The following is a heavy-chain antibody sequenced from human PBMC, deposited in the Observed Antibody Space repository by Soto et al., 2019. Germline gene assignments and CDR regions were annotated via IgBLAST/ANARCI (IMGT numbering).Heavy chain of an antibody. CDR1: NYLFCAFG. CDR2: ITPYNGNT. CDR3: ARISARRNDFDV. Sequence: QVQLVQSGAEVKNPGASVKVSCQASNYLFCAFGISWVRQAPGQGLVWMGWITPYNGNTHYAEKFQDRVTMTADKSTTTAYMEVRRLTSDDTAVYFCARISARRNDFDVWGQGTVVTVSS. V-gene: IGHV1-18*01. J-gene: IGHJ3*01.